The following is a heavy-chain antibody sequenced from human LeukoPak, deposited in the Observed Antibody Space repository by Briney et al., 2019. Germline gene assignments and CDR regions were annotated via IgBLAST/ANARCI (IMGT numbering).Heavy chain of an antibody. J-gene: IGHJ5*02. CDR1: GFTFSSYG. CDR2: IRGFDNRT. V-gene: IGHV3-23*01. D-gene: IGHD7-27*01. Sequence: GGSLRLSCAASGFTFSSYGMNWVRQAPGRGPEWVSVIRGFDNRTYYADSVKGRFTISRDNSKNTLYLQMSSLRAEDTAMYYCAKGRYPTNWAPFDHWGQGTLVTVSS. CDR3: AKGRYPTNWAPFDH.